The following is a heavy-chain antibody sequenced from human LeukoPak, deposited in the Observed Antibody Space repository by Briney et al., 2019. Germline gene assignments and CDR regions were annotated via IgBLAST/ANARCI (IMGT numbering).Heavy chain of an antibody. D-gene: IGHD3-22*01. V-gene: IGHV3-23*01. CDR2: ISSSGEFT. Sequence: GGALRLCCAASGFTFHNFAMSWVRQAPGKGLEWVSSISSSGEFTFYADSVKGRFTIFRDNSRYTLYLQMNSLRAEDAAMYYCVKDRPNYYESNGDYYKRDGDFWGQGTLVTVSA. CDR1: GFTFHNFA. CDR3: VKDRPNYYESNGDYYKRDGDF. J-gene: IGHJ4*02.